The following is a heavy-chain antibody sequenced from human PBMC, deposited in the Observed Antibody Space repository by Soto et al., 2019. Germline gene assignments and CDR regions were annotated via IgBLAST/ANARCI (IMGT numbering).Heavy chain of an antibody. CDR1: GGYFSGYY. Sequence: SETLSLSYAVYGGYFSGYYWSWIRQPPGKGLAWIWEINHSGSTNYNPSLKSRVTISVDTSKNQFSLKLSSVTAADTAVYYCARGSPHYGSGSYYNAYYYYGMDVWGQGTTVTVSS. CDR3: ARGSPHYGSGSYYNAYYYYGMDV. D-gene: IGHD3-10*01. J-gene: IGHJ6*02. V-gene: IGHV4-34*01. CDR2: INHSGST.